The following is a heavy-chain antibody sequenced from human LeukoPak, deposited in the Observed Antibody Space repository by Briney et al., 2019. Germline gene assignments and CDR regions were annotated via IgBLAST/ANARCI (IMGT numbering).Heavy chain of an antibody. V-gene: IGHV3-21*01. J-gene: IGHJ4*02. Sequence: PGGSLRLSCAASGFTFSSYSMNWVRQAPGKGLEWVSSISSSSSYIYYADSVKGRFTISRDNAKNSLYLQMNSLRAEDTAVYYCARDPYCGGDCYSEPLDYWGQGTLVTVSS. CDR1: GFTFSSYS. CDR2: ISSSSSYI. CDR3: ARDPYCGGDCYSEPLDY. D-gene: IGHD2-21*02.